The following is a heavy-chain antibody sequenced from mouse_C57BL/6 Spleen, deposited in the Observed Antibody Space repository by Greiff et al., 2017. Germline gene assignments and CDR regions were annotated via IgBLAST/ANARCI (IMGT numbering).Heavy chain of an antibody. CDR2: IYPGDGDT. J-gene: IGHJ3*01. Sequence: VQLQQSGPELVKPGASVKISCKASGYAFSSSWMNWVKQRPGKGLEWIGRIYPGDGDTNYNGKFKGKATLTADKSSSTAYMQLSSLTSEDSAVYFCAREGGFAYGGQGTLVTVSA. V-gene: IGHV1-82*01. CDR1: GYAFSSSW. CDR3: AREGGFAY.